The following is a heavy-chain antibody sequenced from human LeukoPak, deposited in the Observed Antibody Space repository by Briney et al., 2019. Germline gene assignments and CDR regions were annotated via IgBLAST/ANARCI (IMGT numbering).Heavy chain of an antibody. CDR2: IDPSGGST. CDR3: AREDYYDSSGYPSALGY. V-gene: IGHV1-46*01. Sequence: ASVKVSCKASGYTFTTYYMHWVRQAPGQGLEWMGIIDPSGGSTSYAQKFQGRVTMTRDTSISTAYMELSRLRSDDTAVYYCAREDYYDSSGYPSALGYWGQGTLVTVSS. J-gene: IGHJ4*02. D-gene: IGHD3-22*01. CDR1: GYTFTTYY.